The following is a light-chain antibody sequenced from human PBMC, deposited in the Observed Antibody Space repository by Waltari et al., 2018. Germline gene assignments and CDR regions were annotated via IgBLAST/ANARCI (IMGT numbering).Light chain of an antibody. CDR1: QYITNY. CDR3: QQRHSYPIT. V-gene: IGKV1-9*01. Sequence: DIQLTQSPSFLSASVGDRVTMTCRASQYITNYLAWYQQKPGKAPKLLIHTASTLQSGVPSRFSCSGSGTEFTLTISSLQPEDFATYYCQQRHSYPITFGQGTRLEIK. J-gene: IGKJ5*01. CDR2: TAS.